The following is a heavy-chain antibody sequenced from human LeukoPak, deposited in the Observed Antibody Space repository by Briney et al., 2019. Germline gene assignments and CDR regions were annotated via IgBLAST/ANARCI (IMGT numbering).Heavy chain of an antibody. Sequence: GGSLGLSFAASGFTFSSFAMTWVRQAPGRRLEWVSGISVTGNVTYYIDSVKGRFTISRDDSKSVLYLQMDSLRADDTAVYYCVKDRIRGDSFWGQGTLVSVSS. D-gene: IGHD3-16*01. V-gene: IGHV3-23*01. J-gene: IGHJ4*02. CDR2: ISVTGNVT. CDR1: GFTFSSFA. CDR3: VKDRIRGDSF.